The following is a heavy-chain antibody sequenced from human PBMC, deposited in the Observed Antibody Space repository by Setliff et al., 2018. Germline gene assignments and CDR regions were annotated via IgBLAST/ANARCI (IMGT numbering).Heavy chain of an antibody. J-gene: IGHJ4*02. CDR1: GFSFTTYT. Sequence: PGGSLRLSCAASGFSFTTYTMNWIRQAPGQGLEWVSSIDTSSTWIYYADSVKGRFTISRDNAENSLYLQMNSLRAEDTAVYYCARNTVAGTRFDYWGQGTLVTVSS. CDR3: ARNTVAGTRFDY. CDR2: IDTSSTWI. V-gene: IGHV3-21*01. D-gene: IGHD6-19*01.